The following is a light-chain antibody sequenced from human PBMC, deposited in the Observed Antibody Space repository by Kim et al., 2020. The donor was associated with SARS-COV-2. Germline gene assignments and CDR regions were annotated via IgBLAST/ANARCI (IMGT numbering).Light chain of an antibody. CDR1: QSVSSH. CDR3: HQCNLWPWT. Sequence: LAPGERATRTCRADQSVSSHLAWYQQKPGQAPRLLIYGASTRATGIPARFSGSGSGTEFTLTISSLQSEDSAVYYCHQCNLWPWTFGQGTKVDIK. J-gene: IGKJ1*01. V-gene: IGKV3-15*01. CDR2: GAS.